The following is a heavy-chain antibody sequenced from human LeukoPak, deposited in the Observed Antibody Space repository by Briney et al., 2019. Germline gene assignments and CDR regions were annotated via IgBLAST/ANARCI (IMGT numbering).Heavy chain of an antibody. J-gene: IGHJ4*02. D-gene: IGHD6-19*01. CDR3: AKDLGQQWLADY. V-gene: IGHV3-23*01. Sequence: GGSLRLSCGASGFTFTRYAMSWVRQAPGKGLGWVSSISGSAGSTYYADSVKGRFTISRDNSKNTLNLQMNSLRVEDTAVYYCAKDLGQQWLADYWGQGTLVTVSS. CDR2: ISGSAGST. CDR1: GFTFTRYA.